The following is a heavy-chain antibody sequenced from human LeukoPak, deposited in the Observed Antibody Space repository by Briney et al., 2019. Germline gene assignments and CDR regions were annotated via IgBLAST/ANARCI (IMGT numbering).Heavy chain of an antibody. Sequence: SETMSLTCTVSGGSISSGGYYWSWIRQHPGKGLEWIEYIYYSGSTYYNPSLKSRVTISVDTSKNQFSLKLSSVTAADTAVYYCARALEYCSGGSCYFCYMDVWGQGTTVTVSS. V-gene: IGHV4-31*03. CDR3: ARALEYCSGGSCYFCYMDV. CDR1: GGSISSGGYY. J-gene: IGHJ6*03. D-gene: IGHD2-15*01. CDR2: IYYSGST.